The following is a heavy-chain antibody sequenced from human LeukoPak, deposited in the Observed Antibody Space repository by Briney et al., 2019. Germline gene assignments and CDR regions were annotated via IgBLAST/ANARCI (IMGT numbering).Heavy chain of an antibody. CDR1: GFTFSSYW. CDR3: ARDADRDLNAFDI. V-gene: IGHV3-74*01. J-gene: IGHJ3*02. CDR2: INSDESST. Sequence: GGSLGLSCAASGFTFSSYWMYWVRQVPGKGLVWVSRINSDESSTSYADSVKGRFTISRDNAKNSLYLQMNSLRAEDTAVYYCARDADRDLNAFDIWGQGTMVTVSS. D-gene: IGHD3-3*01.